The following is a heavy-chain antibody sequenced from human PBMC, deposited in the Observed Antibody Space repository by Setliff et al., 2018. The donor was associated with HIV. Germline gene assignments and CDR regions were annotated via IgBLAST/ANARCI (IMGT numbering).Heavy chain of an antibody. Sequence: SETLSLTCTVSGGSISSGGPGYYWGWVRQPPGGGLEWIGVIYYRGSAYYNLSLQSRVTLSVDTSKNSFSLHLTSVTAADTAVYFCARARGPPLPVLDFWGPGTLVTVSS. CDR1: GGSISSGGPGYY. J-gene: IGHJ4*02. CDR3: ARARGPPLPVLDF. CDR2: IYYRGSA. V-gene: IGHV4-39*07. D-gene: IGHD3-10*01.